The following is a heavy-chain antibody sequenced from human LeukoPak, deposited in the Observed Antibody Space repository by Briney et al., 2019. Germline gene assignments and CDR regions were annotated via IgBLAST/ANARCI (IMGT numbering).Heavy chain of an antibody. Sequence: PGGSLRLSCAASGFTFSSYGMHWVRQAPGKGLEWVAVISYDGSNKYYADSAKGRFTISRDNSKNTLYLQMNSLRAEDTAVYYCAKDGGGSDAFDIWGQGTMVTVSS. CDR3: AKDGGGSDAFDI. D-gene: IGHD3-16*01. J-gene: IGHJ3*02. CDR2: ISYDGSNK. V-gene: IGHV3-30*18. CDR1: GFTFSSYG.